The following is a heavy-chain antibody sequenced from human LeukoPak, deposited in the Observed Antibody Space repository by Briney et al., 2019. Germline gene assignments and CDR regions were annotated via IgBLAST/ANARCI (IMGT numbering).Heavy chain of an antibody. Sequence: GGSLRLPCAASGFTFNTYGMTWVRQAPGKGLEWVSEINGGGGVAYCADSVKGRFTISRDNSNNILYLQMNSLRAEDTAVYYCAKDQTPANLYYYYMDVWGKGTTVIISS. D-gene: IGHD2-15*01. CDR3: AKDQTPANLYYYYMDV. CDR2: INGGGGVA. J-gene: IGHJ6*03. V-gene: IGHV3-23*01. CDR1: GFTFNTYG.